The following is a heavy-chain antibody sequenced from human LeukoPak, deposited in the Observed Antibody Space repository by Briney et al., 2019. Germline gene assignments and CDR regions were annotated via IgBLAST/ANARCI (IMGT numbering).Heavy chain of an antibody. CDR2: FDPEDGET. V-gene: IGHV1-24*01. CDR1: GYTLTELS. D-gene: IGHD3-10*01. Sequence: ASVKVPCKVSGYTLTELSMHWVRQAPGKGLEWMGGFDPEDGETIYAQKFQGRVTMTEDTSTDTAYMELSSLRSEDTAVYYCATRGVTMVRGVIINDAFDIWGQGTMVTVSS. CDR3: ATRGVTMVRGVIINDAFDI. J-gene: IGHJ3*02.